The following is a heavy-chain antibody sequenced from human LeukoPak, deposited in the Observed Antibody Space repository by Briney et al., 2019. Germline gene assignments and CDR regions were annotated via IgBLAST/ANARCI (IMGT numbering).Heavy chain of an antibody. CDR2: IIPIFGTA. CDR3: ATLRYFDIFGARNHWYFDL. J-gene: IGHJ2*01. Sequence: ASVKVSCKASGGTFSSYAISWVRQAPGQGLEWMGGIIPIFGTANYAQKFQGRVTITADESTSTAYMELSSLRSEDTAVYYCATLRYFDIFGARNHWYFDLWGRGALVTVSS. V-gene: IGHV1-69*13. CDR1: GGTFSSYA. D-gene: IGHD3-9*01.